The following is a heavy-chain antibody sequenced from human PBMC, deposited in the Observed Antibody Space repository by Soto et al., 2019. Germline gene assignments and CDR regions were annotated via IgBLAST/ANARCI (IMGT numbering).Heavy chain of an antibody. V-gene: IGHV1-3*01. D-gene: IGHD6-13*01. Sequence: QVQLVQSGAEVKKPGASVKVSCKASGYTFTSYAMHWVRQAPGQRLEWMGWINAGNGNTKYSQKFQGRVTITRDTSASTAYMELSSLRSEDTAVYYCARALSRYSSSWSFDYWGQGTLVTVSS. CDR2: INAGNGNT. J-gene: IGHJ4*02. CDR1: GYTFTSYA. CDR3: ARALSRYSSSWSFDY.